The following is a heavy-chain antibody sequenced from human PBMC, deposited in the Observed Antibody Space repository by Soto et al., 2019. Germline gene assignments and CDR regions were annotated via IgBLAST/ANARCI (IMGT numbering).Heavy chain of an antibody. D-gene: IGHD2-2*01. V-gene: IGHV1-24*01. CDR2: FDPEDGET. CDR1: GYTLTELS. CDR3: ATDCSSTSCPHLYAFDI. J-gene: IGHJ3*02. Sequence: ASEKVSCKVSGYTLTELSVHWVRQAPGKGLEWMGGFDPEDGETIYAQKFQGRVTMTEDTSTDTAYMELSSLRSEDTAVYYCATDCSSTSCPHLYAFDIWGQGTMVTVSS.